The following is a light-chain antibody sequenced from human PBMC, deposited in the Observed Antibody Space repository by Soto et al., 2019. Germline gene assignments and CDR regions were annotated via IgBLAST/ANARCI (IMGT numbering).Light chain of an antibody. J-gene: IGLJ1*01. CDR3: SSYAGSSNV. CDR1: NRDVGTHNY. Sequence: QSVLTQPPSASGSPGQSVTISCTGTNRDVGTHNYVSWYQQYPGKAPKLLIYDVVKRPSGIPHRFSGSKSGNTASLTVSGLQADDEADYYCSSYAGSSNVFGTGTKVNVL. CDR2: DVV. V-gene: IGLV2-8*01.